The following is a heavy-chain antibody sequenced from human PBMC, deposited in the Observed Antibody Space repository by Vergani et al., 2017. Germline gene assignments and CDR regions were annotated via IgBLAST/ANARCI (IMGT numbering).Heavy chain of an antibody. CDR1: GYTFTGYY. D-gene: IGHD2-2*01. Sequence: QVQLVQSGAEVKKPGASVKVSCKASGYTFTGYYMHWVRQAPGQGLEWMGWINPNSGGTNYAQKFQGRVTMTRDTSISTAYMELSRLRSDDTAVYYCARDKAGCSSTSCSAYYYYYMDVWGKGTTVTFSS. CDR2: INPNSGGT. V-gene: IGHV1-2*02. CDR3: ARDKAGCSSTSCSAYYYYYMDV. J-gene: IGHJ6*03.